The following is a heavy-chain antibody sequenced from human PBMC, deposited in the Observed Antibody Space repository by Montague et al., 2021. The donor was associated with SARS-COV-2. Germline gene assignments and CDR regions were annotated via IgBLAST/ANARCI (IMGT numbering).Heavy chain of an antibody. J-gene: IGHJ2*01. CDR2: IYYSGST. CDR1: GGSISNYY. V-gene: IGHV4-59*01. CDR3: AGDFDL. Sequence: SETLSLTCTVSGGSISNYYWSWIRQPPGRGLEWIGYIYYSGSTDYSPSLKSRVTISLDTSKNQFSLKLRSVTAADTAVYYCAGDFDLWGRGTLVTVSS.